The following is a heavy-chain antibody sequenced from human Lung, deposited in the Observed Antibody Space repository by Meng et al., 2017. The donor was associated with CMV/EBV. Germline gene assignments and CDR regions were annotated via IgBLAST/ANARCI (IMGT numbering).Heavy chain of an antibody. CDR1: GGSFSGYY. D-gene: IGHD2-2*01. J-gene: IGHJ6*02. CDR3: ARARVVPAYYYGMDV. CDR2: INHSGST. V-gene: IGHV4-34*01. Sequence: SXTXSLXCAVYGGSFSGYYWSWIRQPPGKGLEWIGEINHSGSTNYNPSLKSRVSISVDTSKNQFSLKLSSVTAADTAVYYCARARVVPAYYYGMDVWVQGTXVTVYS.